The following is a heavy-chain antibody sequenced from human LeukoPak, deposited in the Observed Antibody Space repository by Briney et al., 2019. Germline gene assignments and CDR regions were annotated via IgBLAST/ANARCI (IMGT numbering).Heavy chain of an antibody. CDR2: ISWNSGSI. J-gene: IGHJ4*02. CDR1: GFTFDDYA. CDR3: AKVATRYYDSSGYYSHYFDY. V-gene: IGHV3-9*03. D-gene: IGHD3-22*01. Sequence: PGRSLRLSCAASGFTFDDYAMHWVRQAPGKGLEWVSGISWNSGSIGYADSVKGRFTISRDDAQTSLHLQMNSLRAEDMALYYCAKVATRYYDSSGYYSHYFDYWGQGTLVTVSS.